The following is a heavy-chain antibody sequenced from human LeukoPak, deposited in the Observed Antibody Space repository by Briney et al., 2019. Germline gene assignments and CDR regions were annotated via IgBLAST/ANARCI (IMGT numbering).Heavy chain of an antibody. V-gene: IGHV3-74*01. CDR3: ATETEQWLVLQLDY. J-gene: IGHJ4*02. D-gene: IGHD6-19*01. CDR2: INKDGSST. CDR1: GFTFSSYW. Sequence: PGGSLRLSCAASGFTFSSYWMHWVRQAPGKGLVGVSRINKDGSSTSYADSVKGRFTISRDNAKNTLYLQRNSLRAEDTAVYYCATETEQWLVLQLDYWGQGTLVTVSS.